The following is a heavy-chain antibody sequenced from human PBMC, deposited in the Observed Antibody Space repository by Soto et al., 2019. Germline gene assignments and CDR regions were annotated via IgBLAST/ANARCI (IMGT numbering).Heavy chain of an antibody. J-gene: IGHJ6*02. CDR2: IDPSDSYT. CDR1: GYSFTSYW. CDR3: ARQGVGAYGMDV. Sequence: GESLKISCKGSGYSFTSYWISWVHQMPGKGLEWMGRIDPSDSYTNYSPSFQGHVTISADKSISTAYLQWSSLKASDTAMYYCARQGVGAYGMDVWGQGTTVTVSS. D-gene: IGHD1-26*01. V-gene: IGHV5-10-1*01.